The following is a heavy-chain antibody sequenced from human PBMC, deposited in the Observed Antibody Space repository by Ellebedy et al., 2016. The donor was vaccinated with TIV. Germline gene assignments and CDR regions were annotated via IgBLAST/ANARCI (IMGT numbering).Heavy chain of an antibody. CDR2: IKSKSDGGST. V-gene: IGHV3-15*01. CDR1: AFSFSHAW. Sequence: GESLKISXAASAFSFSHAWMSWVRQAPGKGLEWVGRIKSKSDGGSTDYTAPVKGRFTISRDDSIDTLYLVMNSLKIEDTGIYYCTTDNYRPYYDFWSGPTKWGQGTLVSVSS. CDR3: TTDNYRPYYDFWSGPTK. J-gene: IGHJ4*02. D-gene: IGHD3-3*01.